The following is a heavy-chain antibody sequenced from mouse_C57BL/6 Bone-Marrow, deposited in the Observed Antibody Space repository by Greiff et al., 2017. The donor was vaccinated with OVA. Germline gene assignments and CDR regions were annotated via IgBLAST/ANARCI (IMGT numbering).Heavy chain of an antibody. V-gene: IGHV2-9-1*01. CDR1: GFSLTSYA. Sequence: QVQLKESGPGLVAPSQSLSITCTVSGFSLTSYAISWVRQPPGKGLEWLGVIWPGGGTNYNSALKSRLSISKDDYKSQVILKMNSLHTDDTARYYYARAHRHYFDYWGQGTTLTVSS. CDR2: IWPGGGT. J-gene: IGHJ2*01. CDR3: ARAHRHYFDY.